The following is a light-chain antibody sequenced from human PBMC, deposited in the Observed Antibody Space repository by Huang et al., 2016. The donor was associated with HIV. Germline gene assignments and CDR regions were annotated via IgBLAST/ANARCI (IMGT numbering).Light chain of an antibody. Sequence: EIVLTQSPGTLSLSPGERATLSCRASQSVSSSYLALYQQKPGQAPRLLIYGASNRATGIPDSFRGSVSGTDFTLTISRLEPEDFAVYFCQQYGSSSLTFGGGTKVEIK. CDR3: QQYGSSSLT. CDR2: GAS. J-gene: IGKJ4*01. CDR1: QSVSSSY. V-gene: IGKV3-20*01.